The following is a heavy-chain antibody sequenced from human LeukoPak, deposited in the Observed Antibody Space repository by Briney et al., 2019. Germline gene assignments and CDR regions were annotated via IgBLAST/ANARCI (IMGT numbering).Heavy chain of an antibody. D-gene: IGHD5-18*01. J-gene: IGHJ4*02. CDR3: ARHGRHSYGSLFDY. Sequence: SETLSLTCTVSGGSISSNNYYWGWIRQPPGKGLEWIGSIYYSGSTNYNPSLKSRVTISVDTSKNQFSLKLSSVTAADTAVYYCARHGRHSYGSLFDYWGQGTLVTVSS. CDR1: GGSISSNNYY. V-gene: IGHV4-39*01. CDR2: IYYSGST.